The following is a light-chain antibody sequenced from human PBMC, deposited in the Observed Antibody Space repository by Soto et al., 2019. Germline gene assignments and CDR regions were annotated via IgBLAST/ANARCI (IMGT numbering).Light chain of an antibody. V-gene: IGLV6-57*01. CDR3: QCYDTSTPLYV. J-gene: IGLJ1*01. Sequence: NFMLTQPHSVSESPGKTVTISCTRSSGSIANNYVQWYQQRPGSSPSTVIYDDKQRPSGVPDRFSGSIDSSSNSASLTISGLKTEDEADYYCQCYDTSTPLYVFGTGTKLTVL. CDR1: SGSIANNY. CDR2: DDK.